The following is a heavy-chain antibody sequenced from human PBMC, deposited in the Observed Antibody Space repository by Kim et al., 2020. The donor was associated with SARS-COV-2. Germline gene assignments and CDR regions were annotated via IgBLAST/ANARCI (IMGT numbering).Heavy chain of an antibody. Sequence: GGSLRLSCAASGFTFSSYAMSWVRQAPGKGLEWVSAISGSGISTYYAGSVKGRFTISRDNSKNTLYLQMNSLRAEDTAVYYCAKDDSYYDFWSGYYPRQLDYWGQGTLFTVSS. CDR2: ISGSGIST. V-gene: IGHV3-23*01. CDR1: GFTFSSYA. J-gene: IGHJ4*02. CDR3: AKDDSYYDFWSGYYPRQLDY. D-gene: IGHD3-3*01.